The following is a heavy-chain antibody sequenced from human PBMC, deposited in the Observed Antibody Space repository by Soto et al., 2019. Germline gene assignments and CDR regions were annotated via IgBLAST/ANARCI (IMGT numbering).Heavy chain of an antibody. Sequence: QGQLQESGPGLVKPSGTLSLTCAVSGDSINSRNWWSWVRQPAGKGLEWIGEIYHSGTINYNPSLKSRISISLDKAKNQFSLKLNSVTAADKVVYFCASSKRPTVLVDYWGQGALVTVSS. CDR2: IYHSGTI. J-gene: IGHJ4*02. D-gene: IGHD2-8*02. CDR1: GDSINSRNW. V-gene: IGHV4-4*02. CDR3: ASSKRPTVLVDY.